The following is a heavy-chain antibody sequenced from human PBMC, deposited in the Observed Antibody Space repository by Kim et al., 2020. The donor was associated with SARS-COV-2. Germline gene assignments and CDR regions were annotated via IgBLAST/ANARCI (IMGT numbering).Heavy chain of an antibody. CDR1: GDSVSSNSAA. D-gene: IGHD3-22*01. V-gene: IGHV6-1*01. CDR2: TYYRSKWYN. Sequence: SQTLSLTGAISGDSVSSNSAAWNWIRQSPSRGLEWLGRTYYRSKWYNDYAVSVKSRITINPDTSKNQFSLQLNSVTPEDTAVYYCARDPTATYYYDSSGQSYYYYGMDVWGQGTTVTVSS. J-gene: IGHJ6*02. CDR3: ARDPTATYYYDSSGQSYYYYGMDV.